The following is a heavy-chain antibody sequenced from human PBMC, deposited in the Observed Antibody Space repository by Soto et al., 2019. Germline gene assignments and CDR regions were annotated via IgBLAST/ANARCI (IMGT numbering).Heavy chain of an antibody. CDR3: ARDRPYGDSH. CDR2: IYYSGST. D-gene: IGHD7-27*01. V-gene: IGHV4-31*03. CDR1: GGSISSGGYY. Sequence: NPSETLSLTCTVSGGSISSGGYYWSWIRQHPGKGLEWIGYIYYSGSTYYNPSLKSRVTISVDTSKNQFSLKLSSVTAADTAVYYCARDRPYGDSHWGQGTLVTVSS. J-gene: IGHJ4*02.